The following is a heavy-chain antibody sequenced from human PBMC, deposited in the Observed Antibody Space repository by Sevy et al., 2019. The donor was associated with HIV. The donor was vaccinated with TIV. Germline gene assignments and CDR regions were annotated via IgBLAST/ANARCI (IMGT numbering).Heavy chain of an antibody. CDR2: IKEDGSEN. V-gene: IGHV3-7*01. CDR1: GFTFTNYW. J-gene: IGHJ4*02. CDR3: AREVWGPEY. D-gene: IGHD7-27*01. Sequence: GGSLRLSCVASGFTFTNYWMTWVRQAPGKGLEWVANIKEDGSENNYVESVKGRFTISRDNAKNSVYLQMNSLRAEDTAVYYCAREVWGPEYWGQGNLVTVSS.